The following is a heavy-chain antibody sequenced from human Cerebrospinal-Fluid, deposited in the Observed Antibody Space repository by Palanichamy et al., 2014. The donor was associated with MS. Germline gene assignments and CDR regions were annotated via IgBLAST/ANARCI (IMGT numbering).Heavy chain of an antibody. CDR1: GGSISSYY. D-gene: IGHD6-19*01. CDR3: ARVRSGWYYFDY. V-gene: IGHV4-59*01. Sequence: VQLQESGPRTGEGLPETLSLTCTVSGGSISSYYWSWIRQPPGKGLEWIGYIYYSGSTNYNPSLKSRVTISVDTSKNQFSLKLSSVTAADTAFYYCARVRSGWYYFDYWGQGTLLTVSS. CDR2: IYYSGST. J-gene: IGHJ4*02.